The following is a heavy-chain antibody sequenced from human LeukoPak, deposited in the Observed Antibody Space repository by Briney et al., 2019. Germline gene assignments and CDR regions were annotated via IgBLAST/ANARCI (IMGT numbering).Heavy chain of an antibody. V-gene: IGHV3-23*01. D-gene: IGHD6-13*01. CDR1: GFTFSNYD. CDR2: FRASDDTT. Sequence: PGGSLRLSCAASGFTFSNYDMSWVRQAPGKGLKWVSSFRASDDTTYYADSVKGRFTISRDNSKNTLYLQMNSLRVEDTAVYYCAKSLRAAAGTGAFDIWGQGTIVTVSS. CDR3: AKSLRAAAGTGAFDI. J-gene: IGHJ3*02.